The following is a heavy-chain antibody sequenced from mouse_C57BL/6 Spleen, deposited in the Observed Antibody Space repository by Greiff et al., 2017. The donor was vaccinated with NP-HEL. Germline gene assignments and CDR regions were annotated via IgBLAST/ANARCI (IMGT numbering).Heavy chain of an antibody. Sequence: QVQLQQPGAELVKPGASVKLSCKASGYTFTSYWMHWVKQRPGRGLEWIGRIDPNSGGTKYNEKFKSKATLTVDKPSSTAYMQLSSLTSEDSAVYYCANHYYGSSYGVYFDYWGQGTTLTVSS. CDR1: GYTFTSYW. J-gene: IGHJ2*01. V-gene: IGHV1-72*01. D-gene: IGHD1-1*01. CDR2: IDPNSGGT. CDR3: ANHYYGSSYGVYFDY.